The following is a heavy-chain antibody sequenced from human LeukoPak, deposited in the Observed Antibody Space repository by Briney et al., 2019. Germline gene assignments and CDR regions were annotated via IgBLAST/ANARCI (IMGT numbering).Heavy chain of an antibody. Sequence: PSETLSLTCTVSGGSISSYYWNWIRQPPGKGLEWIGYIYYSGSTNYNPSLKSRVTISLDTSKNQFSLKLSSVTAADTAVYYCARGALVVPAASYYFDYWGQGTLVTVSS. V-gene: IGHV4-59*01. CDR1: GGSISSYY. D-gene: IGHD2-2*01. CDR2: IYYSGST. J-gene: IGHJ4*02. CDR3: ARGALVVPAASYYFDY.